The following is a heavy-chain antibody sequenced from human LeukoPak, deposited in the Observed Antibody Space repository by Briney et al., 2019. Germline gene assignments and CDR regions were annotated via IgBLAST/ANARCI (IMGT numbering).Heavy chain of an antibody. Sequence: PGGSLRLSCAASGFTFSSYSMNWVRQAPGKGLEWVSSISSSSSYIYYADSVKGRFTISRDNAKNSLYLQMNSLRAEDTAVYYCARDRGSSGWRNWFDPWGQGTLVTVSS. V-gene: IGHV3-21*01. CDR1: GFTFSSYS. D-gene: IGHD6-19*01. CDR2: ISSSSSYI. CDR3: ARDRGSSGWRNWFDP. J-gene: IGHJ5*02.